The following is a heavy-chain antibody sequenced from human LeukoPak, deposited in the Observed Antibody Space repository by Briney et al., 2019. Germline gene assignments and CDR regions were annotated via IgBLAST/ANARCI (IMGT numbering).Heavy chain of an antibody. Sequence: SGGSLRLSCAASGFTFSIYAMSWVRQAPGKGLEWVSSISDTSAYIYCSDSVKGRFTISRDNSKNTLYLQMNSLRAEDTAVYYCAKDRVAGSRKFDYWGQGTLVTVSS. V-gene: IGHV3-23*01. D-gene: IGHD6-19*01. CDR1: GFTFSIYA. J-gene: IGHJ4*02. CDR2: ISDTSAYI. CDR3: AKDRVAGSRKFDY.